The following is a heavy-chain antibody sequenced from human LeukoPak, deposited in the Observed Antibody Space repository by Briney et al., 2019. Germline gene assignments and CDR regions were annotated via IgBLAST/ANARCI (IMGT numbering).Heavy chain of an antibody. CDR2: ISGSGT. CDR3: AKGSKVVPGTYYYYMDV. D-gene: IGHD2-2*01. V-gene: IGHV3-23*01. CDR1: GFTFSAYA. Sequence: GGSLRLSCAASGFTFSAYAMTWVRHAPGKGLEWVSAISGSGTYYADSVKGRFTISRDNSKNTLYLQMNSLRAEDTALYYCAKGSKVVPGTYYYYMDVWGKGTTVTVSS. J-gene: IGHJ6*03.